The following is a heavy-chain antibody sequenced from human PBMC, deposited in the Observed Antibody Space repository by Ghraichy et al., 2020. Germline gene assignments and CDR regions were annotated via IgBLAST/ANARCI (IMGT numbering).Heavy chain of an antibody. D-gene: IGHD4-23*01. V-gene: IGHV3-48*02. Sequence: GGSLRLSCVASGFVFGSYAMHWVRQSPGKGLEWVSYITSSSRTRSYADSVKGRFTISRDNAQNALYLQMNSLRDEDTAVYYCARGSTVVRFYYYDGMDVWGQGTTVTVSS. J-gene: IGHJ6*02. CDR3: ARGSTVVRFYYYDGMDV. CDR2: ITSSSRTR. CDR1: GFVFGSYA.